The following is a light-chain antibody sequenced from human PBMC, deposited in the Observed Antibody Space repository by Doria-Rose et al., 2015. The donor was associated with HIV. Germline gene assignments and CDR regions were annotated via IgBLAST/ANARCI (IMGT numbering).Light chain of an antibody. J-gene: IGKJ1*01. CDR1: QSFSSTY. CDR2: DGS. V-gene: IGKV3-20*01. CDR3: HQYGTSWT. Sequence: TQSPGTLSLSPGERATPSCRASQSFSSTYLARYQQKPGQAPSLLIYDGSTRATGISDRFSASGSGTDFTLTINRLEPEDFALYYCHQYGTSWTFGQGTKVEI.